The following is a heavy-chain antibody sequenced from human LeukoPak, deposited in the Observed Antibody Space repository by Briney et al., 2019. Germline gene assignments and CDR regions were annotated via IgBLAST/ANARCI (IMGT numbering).Heavy chain of an antibody. CDR1: GGSFSGYY. D-gene: IGHD3-9*01. J-gene: IGHJ4*02. Sequence: KTSETLSLTCAVYGGSFSGYYWSWIRQPPGKGLEWIGEINHSGSTNYNPSLKSQVTISVDASKNQFSLKLSSVTAADTAVYYCARVPLRYFDWFSISGPFDYWGQGTLVTVSS. CDR2: INHSGST. CDR3: ARVPLRYFDWFSISGPFDY. V-gene: IGHV4-34*01.